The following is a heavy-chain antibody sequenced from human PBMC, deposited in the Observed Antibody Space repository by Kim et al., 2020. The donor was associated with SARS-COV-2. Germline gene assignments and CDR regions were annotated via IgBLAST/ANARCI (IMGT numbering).Heavy chain of an antibody. D-gene: IGHD1-1*01. J-gene: IGHJ3*02. CDR2: IRSKANSYAT. CDR1: GFTFSDSP. V-gene: IGHV3-73*01. CDR3: TRIPGTPFAFWDAFDI. Sequence: GGSLRLSCAASGFTFSDSPMHWVRQASGKGLEWVGRIRSKANSYATAYAASVRGRFIISRDDSQNTAYLQMNSLKTEDTAVYYCTRIPGTPFAFWDAFDIWGQGTMVTVSS.